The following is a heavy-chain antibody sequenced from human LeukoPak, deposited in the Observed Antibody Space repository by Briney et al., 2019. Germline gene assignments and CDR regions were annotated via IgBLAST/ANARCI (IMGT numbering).Heavy chain of an antibody. V-gene: IGHV1-18*01. J-gene: IGHJ3*01. D-gene: IGHD6-13*01. Sequence: ASVKVSCKASGRLFTSYGIAWVRQAPGEGLEWVGWKSNFDGDTKVAEKLQGRVTLTTDISTSTAYMELTSLTVDDTAVYYCVRARGCSNCVLTDGFDSWGHGTKVTVSS. CDR3: VRARGCSNCVLTDGFDS. CDR2: KSNFDGDT. CDR1: GRLFTSYG.